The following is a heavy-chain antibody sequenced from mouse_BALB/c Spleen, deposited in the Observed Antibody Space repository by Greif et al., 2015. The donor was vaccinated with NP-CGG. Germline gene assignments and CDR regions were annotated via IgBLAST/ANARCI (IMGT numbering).Heavy chain of an antibody. D-gene: IGHD2-3*01. CDR1: GYTFTSYW. CDR3: AIYDGYYFDY. J-gene: IGHJ2*01. Sequence: LQESGAELAKPGASVKMSCKASGYTFTSYWMHWVKQRPGQGLEWIGYINPSTGYTEYNQKFKDKATLTADKSSSTAYMQLSSLTSEYSAVYYCAIYDGYYFDYWGQGTTLTVSS. V-gene: IGHV1-7*01. CDR2: INPSTGYT.